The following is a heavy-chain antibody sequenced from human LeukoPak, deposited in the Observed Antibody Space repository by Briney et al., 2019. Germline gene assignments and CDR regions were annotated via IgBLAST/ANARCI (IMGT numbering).Heavy chain of an antibody. D-gene: IGHD3-22*01. CDR2: IIPIFGTA. CDR1: GGTFSSYA. Sequence: SVKVSCKASGGTFSSYAISWVRQAPGQGLEWMGGIIPIFGTANYAQKFQGRVTITADESTSTAYMELSSLRSEDTAVYYCKRGTYYYDSSGYYYYYYGMDVWGQGTTVTVSS. J-gene: IGHJ6*02. CDR3: KRGTYYYDSSGYYYYYYGMDV. V-gene: IGHV1-69*01.